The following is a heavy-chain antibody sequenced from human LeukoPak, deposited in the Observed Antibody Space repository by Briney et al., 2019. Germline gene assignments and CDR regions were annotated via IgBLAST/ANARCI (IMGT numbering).Heavy chain of an antibody. CDR2: ISGSGGST. Sequence: QPGGSLRLSCAASGFTFSSYAMSWVRQAPGKGLEWVSAISGSGGSTYYADSVKGRFTISRDNSKNTLYLQMNSLRAEDTAVYYCASGGMVRGTYYFDYWGQGTLVTVSS. J-gene: IGHJ4*02. CDR1: GFTFSSYA. V-gene: IGHV3-23*01. CDR3: ASGGMVRGTYYFDY. D-gene: IGHD3-10*01.